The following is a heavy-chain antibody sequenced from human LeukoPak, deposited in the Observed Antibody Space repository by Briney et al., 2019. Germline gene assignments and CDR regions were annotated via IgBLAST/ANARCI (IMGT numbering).Heavy chain of an antibody. Sequence: GGSLTLSCAASGFTVSSNHMSWVRQAPGKGLEWVSVLLTDGTTYYADSAKGRFTISRDNSKNTLFLQMNSLRADDTAVYYCARDLHISGWYALFDFWGQGALVTVSS. CDR2: LLTDGTT. J-gene: IGHJ4*02. CDR3: ARDLHISGWYALFDF. D-gene: IGHD6-19*01. V-gene: IGHV3-53*01. CDR1: GFTVSSNH.